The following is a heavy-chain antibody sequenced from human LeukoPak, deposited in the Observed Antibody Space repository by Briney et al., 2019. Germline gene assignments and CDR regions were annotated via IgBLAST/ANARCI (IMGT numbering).Heavy chain of an antibody. CDR3: ARRLNNCGDGCYIFDY. J-gene: IGHJ4*02. CDR1: GGSIFSYY. CDR2: IYYSGSN. V-gene: IGHV4-59*08. Sequence: SETLSLTCTVSGGSIFSYYWSWIRQPPGKGLEWMGYIYYSGSNNYNPSLKSRVTISVDTSKNQFSLRVSSVTAADTAVYYCARRLNNCGDGCYIFDYWGQGTLVTVSS. D-gene: IGHD2-21*01.